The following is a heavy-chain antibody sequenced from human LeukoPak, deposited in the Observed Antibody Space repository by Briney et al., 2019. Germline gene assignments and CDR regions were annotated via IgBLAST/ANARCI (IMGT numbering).Heavy chain of an antibody. CDR2: ICGSVGRT. J-gene: IGHJ3*02. Sequence: GGSLRLSCAASGFTLRSYAMSGGRPAPGKGLERVSAICGSVGRTYYADSVKGGFTLSRDNSKNTLYLQMNSLRAEDTAVYYCAKQAGYSSSWLNAFDIWGQGTMVTVSS. D-gene: IGHD6-13*01. V-gene: IGHV3-23*01. CDR3: AKQAGYSSSWLNAFDI. CDR1: GFTLRSYA.